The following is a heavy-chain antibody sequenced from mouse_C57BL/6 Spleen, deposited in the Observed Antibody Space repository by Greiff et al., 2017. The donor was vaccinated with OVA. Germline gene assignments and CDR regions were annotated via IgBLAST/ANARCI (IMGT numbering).Heavy chain of an antibody. D-gene: IGHD2-3*01. V-gene: IGHV1-69*01. CDR3: ARGGYENYAMDY. Sequence: QVQLQQPGAELVMPGASVKLSCKASGYTFTSYWMHWVKQRPGPGLEWIGEIDPSDSYTNYNQKFKGKSTLTVDKSSSTAYMQLSSLTSEDSAVYYCARGGYENYAMDYWGQGTSVTVSS. CDR2: IDPSDSYT. J-gene: IGHJ4*01. CDR1: GYTFTSYW.